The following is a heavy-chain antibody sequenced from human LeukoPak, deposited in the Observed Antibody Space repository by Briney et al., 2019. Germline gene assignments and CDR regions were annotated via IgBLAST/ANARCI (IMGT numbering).Heavy chain of an antibody. J-gene: IGHJ6*02. CDR2: ISSSSSYT. V-gene: IGHV3-11*06. D-gene: IGHD4-11*01. CDR1: GFSFSDYY. Sequence: GGSLRLSCAASGFSFSDYYMSWIRQAPGKGLEWVSYISSSSSYTNYADSVRGRFTISRDNAKNSLYLQMNSLRAEDTAVYYCARAPHYSNYGPYYYGMDVWGQGTTVTVSS. CDR3: ARAPHYSNYGPYYYGMDV.